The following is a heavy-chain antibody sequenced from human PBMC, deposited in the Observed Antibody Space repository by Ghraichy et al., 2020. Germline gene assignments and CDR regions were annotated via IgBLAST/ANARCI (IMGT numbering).Heavy chain of an antibody. V-gene: IGHV3-23*01. D-gene: IGHD3-22*01. CDR3: AKVNYYDGGGPFLDAFDI. J-gene: IGHJ3*02. CDR1: GFTFSNYA. CDR2: ISGSGGSK. Sequence: GGSLRLSCAASGFTFSNYAITWVRQAPGKGLEWVSAISGSGGSKYYADSVKGRFTISRDNSKNTLYLQMNSLRADDTAVYYCAKVNYYDGGGPFLDAFDIWGQGTMATISS.